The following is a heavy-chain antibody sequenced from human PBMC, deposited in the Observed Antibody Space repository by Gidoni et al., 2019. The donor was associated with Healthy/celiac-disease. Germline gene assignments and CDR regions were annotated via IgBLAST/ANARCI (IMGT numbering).Heavy chain of an antibody. V-gene: IGHV3-11*05. Sequence: QVQLVESGGGLVKPGGSRRLSCAASGFTFSDYYMSWIRQAPGKGLEWVSYISSSSSYTNYADSVKGRFTISRDNAKNSLYLQMNSLRAEDTAVYYCARVIGGPVAGWGWFDPWGQGTLVTVSS. J-gene: IGHJ5*02. CDR3: ARVIGGPVAGWGWFDP. CDR1: GFTFSDYY. CDR2: ISSSSSYT. D-gene: IGHD6-19*01.